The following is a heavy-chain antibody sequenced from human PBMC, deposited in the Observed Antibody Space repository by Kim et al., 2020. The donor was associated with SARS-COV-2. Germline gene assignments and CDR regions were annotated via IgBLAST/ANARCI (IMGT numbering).Heavy chain of an antibody. Sequence: SETLSLTCTVSGGSISSSSYYWGWIRQPPGKGLEWIGSIYYSGSTYYNPSLKSRVTISVDTSKNQFSLKLSSVTAADTAVYYCARQRDSSGWADAFDIWGQGTMVTVSS. CDR2: IYYSGST. D-gene: IGHD6-19*01. CDR1: GGSISSSSYY. CDR3: ARQRDSSGWADAFDI. J-gene: IGHJ3*02. V-gene: IGHV4-39*01.